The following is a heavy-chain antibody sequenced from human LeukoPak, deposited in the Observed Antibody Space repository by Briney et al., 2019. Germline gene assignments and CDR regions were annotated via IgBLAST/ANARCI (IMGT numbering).Heavy chain of an antibody. J-gene: IGHJ3*02. D-gene: IGHD6-19*01. CDR3: ARDSQYSSGWRGAFDI. CDR1: GYTFTSYY. CDR2: INPSGGST. V-gene: IGHV1-46*01. Sequence: ASVKVSCKASGYTFTSYYMHWVRQAPGQGLEWMGIINPSGGSTSYAQKFQGRVTMTRDMSTSTVYMELRSLRSDDTAVYYCARDSQYSSGWRGAFDIWGQGTMVTVSS.